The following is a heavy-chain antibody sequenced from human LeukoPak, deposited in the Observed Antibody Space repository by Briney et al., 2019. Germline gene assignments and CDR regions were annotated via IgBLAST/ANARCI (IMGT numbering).Heavy chain of an antibody. V-gene: IGHV3-48*04. CDR2: ISSSGRTI. CDR1: GFTFSGAW. D-gene: IGHD3-22*01. J-gene: IGHJ4*02. Sequence: PGGSLRLSCTASGFTFSGAWMTWVRQAPGKGLEWVSYISSSGRTIYYVDSVKGRFTISRDNAKNSLYLQMKSLRGEDTAVYYYARYDSSGLDYWGQGTLVTVSS. CDR3: ARYDSSGLDY.